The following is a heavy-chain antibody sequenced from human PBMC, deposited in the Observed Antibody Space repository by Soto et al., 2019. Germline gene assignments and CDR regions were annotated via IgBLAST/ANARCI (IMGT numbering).Heavy chain of an antibody. CDR2: IYYSGST. D-gene: IGHD3-22*01. V-gene: IGHV4-30-4*01. CDR1: GGSINSGDYY. CDR3: ARERSAYYYDSSGYWAFDI. J-gene: IGHJ3*02. Sequence: SLTCTVSGGSINSGDYYWSWIRQPPGKGLEWIAYIYYSGSTYYNPSLKSRAIISVDTSKNQVSLKLSSVTAADTAVYYCARERSAYYYDSSGYWAFDIWGQGTMVTVSS.